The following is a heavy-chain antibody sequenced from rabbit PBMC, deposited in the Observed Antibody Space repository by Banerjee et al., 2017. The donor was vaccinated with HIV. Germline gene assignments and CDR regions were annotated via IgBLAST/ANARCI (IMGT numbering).Heavy chain of an antibody. CDR2: ITGSSSDFT. J-gene: IGHJ6*01. D-gene: IGHD1-1*01. CDR1: GFSFSSNDY. V-gene: IGHV1S40*01. Sequence: QSLEESGGDLVKPGASLTLTCTASGFSFSSNDYMCWVRQAPGKGLEWISCITGSSSDFTYSATWAKGRFTISKTSSTTVTLQMTSLTAADTATYFCVRGASSSGYYSLWGPGTLVTVS. CDR3: VRGASSSGYYSL.